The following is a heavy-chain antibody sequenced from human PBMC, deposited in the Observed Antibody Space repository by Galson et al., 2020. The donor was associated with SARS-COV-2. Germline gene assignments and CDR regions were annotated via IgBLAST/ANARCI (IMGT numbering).Heavy chain of an antibody. J-gene: IGHJ2*01. V-gene: IGHV3-23*01. CDR2: ISGSGVTT. Sequence: GGSLRPSCAASGFTFSSYAMSWVRQAPGKGLEWVSAISGSGVTTYYADSVKGRFTISRDNSKSTVYLQMNSLRAEDTAVYYCAKVPQIGRPWYFDLWGRGTLVTVSS. CDR3: AKVPQIGRPWYFDL. CDR1: GFTFSSYA.